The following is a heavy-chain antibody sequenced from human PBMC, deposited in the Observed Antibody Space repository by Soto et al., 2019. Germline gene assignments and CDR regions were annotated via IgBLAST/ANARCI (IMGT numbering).Heavy chain of an antibody. J-gene: IGHJ3*02. CDR2: ISSAGTYI. Sequence: GGSLRLSCAASRFSFSSYSMSWVRQAPGKELEWVSSISSAGTYIKYADSLKGRFTISRDNAKNSLFLQMNSLRVEDTAVYYCARDGVVEVAGHPDASDIWGQGTTVTVSS. V-gene: IGHV3-21*01. CDR3: ARDGVVEVAGHPDASDI. D-gene: IGHD6-19*01. CDR1: RFSFSSYS.